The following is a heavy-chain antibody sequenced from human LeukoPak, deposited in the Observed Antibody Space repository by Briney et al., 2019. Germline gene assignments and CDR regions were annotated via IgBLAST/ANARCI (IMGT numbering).Heavy chain of an antibody. CDR1: GYSISSGYY. CDR3: ARGRNTAKGGGYFDY. CDR2: IYHSGST. V-gene: IGHV4-38-2*02. Sequence: SETLSLTCTVSGYSISSGYYWGWIRQPPGKGLEWIGSIYHSGSTYYNPSLKSRVTISVDTSKNQFSLKLSSVTAADTAVYYCARGRNTAKGGGYFDYWGQGTLVTVSS. D-gene: IGHD5-18*01. J-gene: IGHJ4*02.